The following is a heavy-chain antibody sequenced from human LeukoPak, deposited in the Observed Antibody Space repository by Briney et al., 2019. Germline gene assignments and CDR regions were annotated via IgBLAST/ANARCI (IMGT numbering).Heavy chain of an antibody. D-gene: IGHD3-10*01. CDR1: GFTFSNYW. Sequence: GGSLRLSCAASGFTFSNYWMHWVRQVPGKGLVWVSYIDSDGSDTTYADSVKGRFTISRDNTKNTLYLHMNSLRAEDTAVYYFARDGDYYGSDLDYWGQGTLVTVSS. CDR2: IDSDGSDT. J-gene: IGHJ4*02. V-gene: IGHV3-74*01. CDR3: ARDGDYYGSDLDY.